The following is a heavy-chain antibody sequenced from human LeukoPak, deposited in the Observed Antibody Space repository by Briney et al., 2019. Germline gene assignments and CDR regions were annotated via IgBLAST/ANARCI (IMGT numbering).Heavy chain of an antibody. CDR1: CGFISRGGYC. D-gene: IGHD2/OR15-2a*01. CDR3: ARVVYSVYGGAFDI. Sequence: ASQTQSLTWTVACGFISRGGYCWGWIREPPGKGLEWIVGIYYSGNSYYNPSVKSRITIAVDTSKSQLSLKLRSVTAADTAVYSCARVVYSVYGGAFDIWGQGTVVTVSS. CDR2: IYYSGNS. V-gene: IGHV4-39*07. J-gene: IGHJ3*02.